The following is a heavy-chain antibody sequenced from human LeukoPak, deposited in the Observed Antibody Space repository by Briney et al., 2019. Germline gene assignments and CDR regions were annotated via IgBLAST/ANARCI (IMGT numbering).Heavy chain of an antibody. D-gene: IGHD4-17*01. CDR3: ARVGVITTRHYGDYSLDY. J-gene: IGHJ4*02. CDR1: GFTVSNNY. Sequence: GGSLRLXCAASGFTVSNNYMSWDRQAPGKGLEWVSVIYSGGSTYYADSVKGRFTISRDNSKNTLYLQMNSLRAEDTAVYYCARVGVITTRHYGDYSLDYWGQGTLVTVSS. V-gene: IGHV3-66*02. CDR2: IYSGGST.